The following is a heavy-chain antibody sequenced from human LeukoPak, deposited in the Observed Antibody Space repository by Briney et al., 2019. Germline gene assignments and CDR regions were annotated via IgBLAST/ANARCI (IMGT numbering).Heavy chain of an antibody. CDR3: AKAGPILRYFDFRYYFDY. CDR2: IKQDGSEK. CDR1: GFTFSSYW. V-gene: IGHV3-7*03. J-gene: IGHJ4*02. Sequence: PGGSLRLSCAASGFTFSSYWMSWVRQAPGKGLEWVANIKQDGSEKYYVDSVKGRFTISRDNSKNTLYLQMNSLRAEDTAVYYCAKAGPILRYFDFRYYFDYWGQGTLVTVSS. D-gene: IGHD3-9*01.